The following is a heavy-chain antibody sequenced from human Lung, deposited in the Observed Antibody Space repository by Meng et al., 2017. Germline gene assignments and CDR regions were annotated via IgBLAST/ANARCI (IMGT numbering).Heavy chain of an antibody. CDR3: ARDRDGYASFDH. V-gene: IGHV1-2*06. J-gene: IGHJ4*02. CDR2: ITPNSGGA. Sequence: QVQLAQSGAEVRKPGPSFQFSCDTSGYIFTDFQIHWVRQAPGQGLEWMGRITPNSGGANYAQKFQGRVTMTRDTSIRTAYMDLSRLTSDDTAIYYCARDRDGYASFDHWGQGTLVTVSS. CDR1: GYIFTDFQ. D-gene: IGHD5-24*01.